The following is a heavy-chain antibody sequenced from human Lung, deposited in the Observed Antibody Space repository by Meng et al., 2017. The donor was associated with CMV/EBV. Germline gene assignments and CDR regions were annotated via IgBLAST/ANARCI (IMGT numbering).Heavy chain of an antibody. J-gene: IGHJ3*02. V-gene: IGHV4-4*02. D-gene: IGHD1-7*01. CDR3: ARVGTTGNAFDI. CDR1: GGSISITHW. CDR2: VYHSGYT. Sequence: SXTXSLXCVVSGGSISITHWWSWVRQPPGKGLEWIREVYHSGYTNYNPSLRSRVTMSVDKSKNLFSLRLTSVTAADTAVYYCARVGTTGNAFDIWGQGTMVTVSS.